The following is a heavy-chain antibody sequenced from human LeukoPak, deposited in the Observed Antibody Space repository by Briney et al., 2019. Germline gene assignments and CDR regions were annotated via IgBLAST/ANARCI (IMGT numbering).Heavy chain of an antibody. D-gene: IGHD2-15*01. CDR3: ARDIGSGGYDAFDI. CDR2: FDPEDGET. V-gene: IGHV1-24*01. J-gene: IGHJ3*02. Sequence: GASVKVSCKVSGYTLTELSMHWVRQAPGKGLEWMGGFDPEDGETIYAQKFQGRVTMTEDTSTDTAYMELSSLRPEDTALYYCARDIGSGGYDAFDIWGQGTTVIVSS. CDR1: GYTLTELS.